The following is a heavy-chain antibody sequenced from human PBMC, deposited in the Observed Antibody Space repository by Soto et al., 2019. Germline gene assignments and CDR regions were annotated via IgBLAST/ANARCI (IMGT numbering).Heavy chain of an antibody. J-gene: IGHJ4*02. CDR2: ISGSGGST. CDR1: GFTFSSYA. V-gene: IGHV3-23*01. CDR3: AKDLVYYYDSSGYPDY. D-gene: IGHD3-22*01. Sequence: PGGSLRLSCAASGFTFSSYAMSWVRQAPGKGLEWVSAISGSGGSTYYADSVKGRFTISRDNSKNTLYLQMNSLRAEDTAVYYCAKDLVYYYDSSGYPDYWGQGTLVTVSS.